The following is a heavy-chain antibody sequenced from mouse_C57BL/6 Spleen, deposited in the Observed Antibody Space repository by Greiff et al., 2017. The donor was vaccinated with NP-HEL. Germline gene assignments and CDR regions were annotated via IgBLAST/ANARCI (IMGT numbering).Heavy chain of an antibody. J-gene: IGHJ2*01. CDR1: GYTFTSYG. V-gene: IGHV1-81*01. CDR2: IYPRSGNT. CDR3: ARGPDYYGSSRYYFDY. Sequence: QVQLQQSGAELARPGASVKLSCKASGYTFTSYGISWVKQRTGQGLEWIGEIYPRSGNTYYNEKFKGKATLTADISSSTAYMELRSLTSEDSAVYFCARGPDYYGSSRYYFDYWGQGTTLTVSS. D-gene: IGHD1-1*01.